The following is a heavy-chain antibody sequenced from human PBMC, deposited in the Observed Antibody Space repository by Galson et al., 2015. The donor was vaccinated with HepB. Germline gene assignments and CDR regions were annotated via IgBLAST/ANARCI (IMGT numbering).Heavy chain of an antibody. Sequence: SLRLSCAASGFTFSSYGMHWVRQAPGKGLEWVAVIWYDGSNKYYADSVKGRFTISRDNSKNTLYLQMNSLRAEDTAVYYCARDSPDIVVVPAAAFDYWGQGTLVTVSS. J-gene: IGHJ4*02. D-gene: IGHD2-2*01. CDR2: IWYDGSNK. V-gene: IGHV3-33*01. CDR3: ARDSPDIVVVPAAAFDY. CDR1: GFTFSSYG.